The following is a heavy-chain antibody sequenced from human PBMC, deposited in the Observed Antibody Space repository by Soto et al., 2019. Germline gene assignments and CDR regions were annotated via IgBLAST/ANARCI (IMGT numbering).Heavy chain of an antibody. Sequence: QVQLVQSGAELKKPGASVKVACKASGYKFTTYFIHWVRQAPGQGLEWMGMIHPSGDTGYAQKFRGRVTMTRDTSTSTVYMELNSLRSEDTAVFYCARDSGHYYRSDAFDKWGQGTMVTVSS. J-gene: IGHJ3*02. CDR1: GYKFTTYF. CDR3: ARDSGHYYRSDAFDK. D-gene: IGHD1-26*01. CDR2: IHPSGDT. V-gene: IGHV1-46*01.